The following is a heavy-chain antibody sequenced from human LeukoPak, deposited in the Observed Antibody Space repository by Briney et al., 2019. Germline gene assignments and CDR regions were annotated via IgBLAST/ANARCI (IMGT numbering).Heavy chain of an antibody. CDR3: AKGAFWGGPYYGMDV. J-gene: IGHJ6*02. Sequence: GGSLRLSCAASGFTFSSYAMSWVRQAPGKGLEWVSGSGSGGSTYYADSLKGRFTISRDNSKNTLYLQMNSLRAEDTAVYYCAKGAFWGGPYYGMDVWGQGTTVTVSS. CDR2: SGSGGST. V-gene: IGHV3-23*01. CDR1: GFTFSSYA. D-gene: IGHD3-3*01.